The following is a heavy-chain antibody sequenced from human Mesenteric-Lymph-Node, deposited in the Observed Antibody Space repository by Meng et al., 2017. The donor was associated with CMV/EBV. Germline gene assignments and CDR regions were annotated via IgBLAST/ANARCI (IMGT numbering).Heavy chain of an antibody. CDR2: IKQDGSEK. CDR3: ARDGIVVVPAAPFDY. V-gene: IGHV3-7*01. CDR1: GFTFSSYW. Sequence: GESLKISCAASGFTFSSYWMSWVRQAPGKGLEWVANIKQDGSEKYYVDSVKGRFAISRDNAKNSLYLQMNSLRAEDTAVYYCARDGIVVVPAAPFDYWGQGTLVTVSS. J-gene: IGHJ4*02. D-gene: IGHD2-2*01.